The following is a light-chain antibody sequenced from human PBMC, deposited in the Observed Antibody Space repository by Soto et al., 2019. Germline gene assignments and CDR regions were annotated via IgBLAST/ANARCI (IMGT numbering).Light chain of an antibody. Sequence: EIVMTQSPVTLSVSPGERATLSCRASQSISRNLAWYQQRPGQAPRLLISGASDRATGIPARFSGSGSETEFTRTISSLQSEDLAVYFCQQYIDWACTFGQGTKLE. J-gene: IGKJ1*01. CDR3: QQYIDWACT. CDR2: GAS. V-gene: IGKV3-15*01. CDR1: QSISRN.